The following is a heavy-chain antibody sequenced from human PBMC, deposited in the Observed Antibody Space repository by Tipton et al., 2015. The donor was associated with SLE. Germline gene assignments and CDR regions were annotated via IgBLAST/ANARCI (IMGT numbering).Heavy chain of an antibody. J-gene: IGHJ6*03. D-gene: IGHD1-7*01. CDR3: ARAWTGTDDYYHNMDV. CDR1: GGSFSGYY. Sequence: LRLSCAVYGGSFSGYYWSWIRQPPGKGLEWIGEINQSGSTNYNPSLKSRVTISVDASKNQFSLKVSSVTAADTAVYYCARAWTGTDDYYHNMDVWGKGTTVTVSS. V-gene: IGHV4-34*01. CDR2: INQSGST.